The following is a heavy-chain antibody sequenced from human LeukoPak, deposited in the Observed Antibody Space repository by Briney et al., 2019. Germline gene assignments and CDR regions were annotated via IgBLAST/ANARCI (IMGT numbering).Heavy chain of an antibody. CDR2: ISGNGGST. CDR3: AKPGTTLYYYYGMDV. Sequence: PGGSLRLSRAASGFTFSSYAMSWVRQAPGKGLEWVSVISGNGGSTYYADSVKGRFTISRDNSKNTLYLQMNSLRVEDTAVYYCAKPGTTLYYYYGMDVWGQGTTVTVSS. V-gene: IGHV3-23*01. D-gene: IGHD1-1*01. CDR1: GFTFSSYA. J-gene: IGHJ6*02.